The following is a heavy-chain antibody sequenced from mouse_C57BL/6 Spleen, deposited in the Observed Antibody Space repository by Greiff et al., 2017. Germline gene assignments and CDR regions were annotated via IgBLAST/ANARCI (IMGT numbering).Heavy chain of an antibody. CDR3: ARHFDY. Sequence: VQLQQSVAELVRPGASVKLSCTASGFNIQNTYMHWVKQRPEQGLEWIGRIDPANGNTKYAPKFQGKATITADTSSNTAYLQLSSLTSEDTAIYYCARHFDYWGQGTTLTVSS. V-gene: IGHV14-3*01. CDR2: IDPANGNT. CDR1: GFNIQNTY. J-gene: IGHJ2*01.